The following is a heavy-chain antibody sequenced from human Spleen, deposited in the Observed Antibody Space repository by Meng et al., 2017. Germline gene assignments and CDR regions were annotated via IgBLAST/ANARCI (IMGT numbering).Heavy chain of an antibody. CDR2: INHSGST. D-gene: IGHD4-11*01. V-gene: IGHV4-34*01. Sequence: VTLQQWGAGRLKPSDTRALPCVVFGGYFSDCSWRGIRQPPGKGLEWIGEINHSGSTNYNPSLESRATISVAMSQNNLSLKLSSVTAADSAVYYCARGPTTMAHDFDYWGQGTLVTVSS. J-gene: IGHJ4*02. CDR1: GGYFSDCS. CDR3: ARGPTTMAHDFDY.